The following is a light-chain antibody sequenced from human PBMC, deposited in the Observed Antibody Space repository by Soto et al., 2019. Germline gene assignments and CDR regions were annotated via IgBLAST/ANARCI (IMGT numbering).Light chain of an antibody. CDR2: EVS. V-gene: IGLV2-14*01. CDR3: TSYTTSSTLV. J-gene: IGLJ3*02. Sequence: QSALTQPASVSGSPGQSITISCTGTSNDICTYRYVSWYQQHPGKVPQLIIFEVSDRPSGVSHRFSGSKSGNTASLTISGIQAEDEADYYCTSYTTSSTLVFGGGTKVTVL. CDR1: SNDICTYRY.